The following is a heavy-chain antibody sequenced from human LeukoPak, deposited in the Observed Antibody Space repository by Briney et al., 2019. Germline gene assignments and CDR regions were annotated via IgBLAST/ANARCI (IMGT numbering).Heavy chain of an antibody. Sequence: PSETLSLTCTVSGVSITTYYWSWIRQPPGKGLEWIGFISYSGTTSYSPSLKSRVTMSVDAPKNQFSLKLSSVTAADAAVYYCATSYPSGSYGNLDSRGQGTLVSVSS. CDR2: ISYSGTT. V-gene: IGHV4-59*01. J-gene: IGHJ4*02. D-gene: IGHD3-10*01. CDR3: ATSYPSGSYGNLDS. CDR1: GVSITTYY.